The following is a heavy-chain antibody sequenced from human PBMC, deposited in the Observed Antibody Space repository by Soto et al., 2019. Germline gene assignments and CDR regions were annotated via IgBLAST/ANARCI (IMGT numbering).Heavy chain of an antibody. Sequence: ASVKVSCKASGYTFTSYDINWVRQATGQGLEWMGWMNPNSGNTGYAQKFQGRVTMTRNTSISTAHMELSSLRSEDTAVYYCARWFGQSYYYYGTDVWGQGTTVTVSS. J-gene: IGHJ6*02. V-gene: IGHV1-8*01. D-gene: IGHD3-10*01. CDR2: MNPNSGNT. CDR3: ARWFGQSYYYYGTDV. CDR1: GYTFTSYD.